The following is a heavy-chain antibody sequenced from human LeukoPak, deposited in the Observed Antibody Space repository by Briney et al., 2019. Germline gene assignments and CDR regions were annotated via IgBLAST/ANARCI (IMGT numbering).Heavy chain of an antibody. D-gene: IGHD1-26*01. CDR1: GGTFSSYA. V-gene: IGHV1-69*04. J-gene: IGHJ4*02. Sequence: ASVKVSCKASGGTFSSYAISWVQQAPGQGLEWMGRIIPILGIANYAQKFQGRVTITADKSTSTAYMELSSLRSEDTAVYDCARDESGRGAHFDYWGQGTLVTVSS. CDR3: ARDESGRGAHFDY. CDR2: IIPILGIA.